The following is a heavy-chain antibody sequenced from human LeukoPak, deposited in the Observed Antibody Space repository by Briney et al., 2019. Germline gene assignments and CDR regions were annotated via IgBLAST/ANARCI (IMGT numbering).Heavy chain of an antibody. D-gene: IGHD3-3*01. CDR1: GDTFSSYA. CDR3: ARGVGDFSMGSNLVYMDV. Sequence: ASVKVSCKASGDTFSSYAISWVRQAPGQGLEWMGGIIPIFGTANYAQKFQGRVTITTDASTSTAYMELSSLKSEDTAVYYCARGVGDFSMGSNLVYMDVWGKGTTVTVSS. V-gene: IGHV1-69*05. CDR2: IIPIFGTA. J-gene: IGHJ6*03.